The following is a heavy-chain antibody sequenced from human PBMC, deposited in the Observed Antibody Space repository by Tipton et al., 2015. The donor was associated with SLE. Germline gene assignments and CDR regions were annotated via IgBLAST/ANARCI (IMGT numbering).Heavy chain of an antibody. CDR3: AVILIDSEN. Sequence: TLSLTCTVSGGSIRSSDNYWGWIRQPPGKGLEWIGNIYYSGATYYNPSLESRVTVSVDTSKNQFSLKLSSVTAADTAVYYCAVILIDSENWGQGTLVTVSS. D-gene: IGHD1-26*01. CDR2: IYYSGAT. CDR1: GGSIRSSDNY. J-gene: IGHJ4*02. V-gene: IGHV4-39*07.